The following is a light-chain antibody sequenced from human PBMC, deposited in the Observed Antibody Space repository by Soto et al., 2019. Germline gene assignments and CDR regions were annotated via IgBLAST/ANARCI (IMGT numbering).Light chain of an antibody. V-gene: IGLV1-40*01. CDR2: GNI. CDR1: GSNIGAGYA. Sequence: QSVLTQPPSVSGAPGQRVTISCTGAGSNIGAGYAVHWYQQLPGTAPKLLIYGNINRPSGVPDRFFGSKSDSSASLTINGLQAEDEGDYYCQSYDSSVTGSPVFAGGTKLTVL. J-gene: IGLJ3*02. CDR3: QSYDSSVTGSPV.